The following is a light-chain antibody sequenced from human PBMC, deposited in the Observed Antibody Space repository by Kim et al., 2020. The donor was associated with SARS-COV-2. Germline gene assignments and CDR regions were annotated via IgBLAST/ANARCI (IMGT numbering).Light chain of an antibody. CDR3: AAWDDSLSGLV. CDR2: RND. J-gene: IGLJ2*01. CDR1: ISHIGSYY. Sequence: GQKITISCSGTISHIGSYYVYWYQQLPGTAPKLLIYRNDQRPSGVPDRFSGSKSDTSASLAISGLLSEDEADYHCAAWDDSLSGLVFGGGTQLTVL. V-gene: IGLV1-47*01.